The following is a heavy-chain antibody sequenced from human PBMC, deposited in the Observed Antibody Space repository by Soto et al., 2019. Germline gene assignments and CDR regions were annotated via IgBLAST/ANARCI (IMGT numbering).Heavy chain of an antibody. CDR2: ITSDGRT. CDR3: AKDYSTVTTDPLSVVLFDY. J-gene: IGHJ4*02. Sequence: GGSLRLSCAASGFTFNSYGMHWVRQAPGKGLEWVSIITSDGRTYYADSVKGRFTISRDNSKNTVYLQMNSLRAEDTAVYYCAKDYSTVTTDPLSVVLFDYWGQGALVTVSS. CDR1: GFTFNSYG. D-gene: IGHD4-17*01. V-gene: IGHV3-23*01.